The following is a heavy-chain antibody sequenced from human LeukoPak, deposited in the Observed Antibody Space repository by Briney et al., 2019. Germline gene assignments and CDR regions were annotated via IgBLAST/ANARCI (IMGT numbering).Heavy chain of an antibody. V-gene: IGHV1-18*01. CDR2: ICAYNGNT. Sequence: ASVKVSCTASGYTFTSYGFSWVRQAPGQGLEWMGWICAYNGNTNYAQKLQGRGTMTTDTSTSTAYMELRSLRSDDTAVYYCAREILSSYRPLWADYWGQGTLVTVSS. CDR3: AREILSSYRPLWADY. D-gene: IGHD3-16*02. CDR1: GYTFTSYG. J-gene: IGHJ4*02.